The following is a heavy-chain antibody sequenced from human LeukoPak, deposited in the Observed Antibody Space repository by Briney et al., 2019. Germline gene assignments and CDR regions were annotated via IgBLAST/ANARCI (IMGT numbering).Heavy chain of an antibody. J-gene: IGHJ4*02. Sequence: SETLSLTCAVYGVSFSGYYWSWVRQPPGKGLEWVGEINQSGSTKYNPSLKRRVTISVDTSKNKFSLKQMYVTTADTAVYYCARGPSSNSIVVVVAAAPFDYWGQGTLVTVSS. D-gene: IGHD2-15*01. CDR2: INQSGST. V-gene: IGHV4-34*01. CDR1: GVSFSGYY. CDR3: ARGPSSNSIVVVVAAAPFDY.